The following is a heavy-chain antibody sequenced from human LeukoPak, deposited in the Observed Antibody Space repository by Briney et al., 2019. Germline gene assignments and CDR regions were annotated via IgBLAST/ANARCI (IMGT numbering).Heavy chain of an antibody. J-gene: IGHJ4*02. D-gene: IGHD3-16*01. V-gene: IGHV3-74*01. CDR2: ITNDGSST. CDR1: GLIFSSHW. CDR3: ATQQGGTPAY. Sequence: GGSLRLSCAASGLIFSSHWMHWVRHAPGKGLVWVSRITNDGSSTTYADSVKGRFTISRDNAKNMLYLQVNSLRAEDTAVYYCATQQGGTPAYWGQGTLVTVSS.